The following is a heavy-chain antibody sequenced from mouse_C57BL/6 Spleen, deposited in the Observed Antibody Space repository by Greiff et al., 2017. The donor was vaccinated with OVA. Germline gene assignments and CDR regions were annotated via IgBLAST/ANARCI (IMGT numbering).Heavy chain of an antibody. D-gene: IGHD2-4*01. CDR1: GYTFTSYW. V-gene: IGHV1-61*01. J-gene: IGHJ3*01. Sequence: VQLQQPGAELVRPGSSVKLSCKASGYTFTSYWMDWVKQRPGQGLEWIGNIYPSDSETHYNQKFKDKATLTVDKSSSTAYMQLSSLTSEDSAVYYCARGRGDYDWFAYWGQGTLVTVSA. CDR2: IYPSDSET. CDR3: ARGRGDYDWFAY.